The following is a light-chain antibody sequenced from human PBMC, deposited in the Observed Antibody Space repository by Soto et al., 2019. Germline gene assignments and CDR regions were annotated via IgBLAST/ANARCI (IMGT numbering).Light chain of an antibody. CDR2: DAS. V-gene: IGKV1-33*01. CDR3: QPYDNLPFT. Sequence: DIQMTQSPSSLSASVGDRVTITCQARQDISNYLNWYQQKPGQAPKLLIYDASNLETGVPSRFSGSGSGTDFTFPISSLQPEDIATYYCQPYDNLPFTFGPGTKVDIK. CDR1: QDISNY. J-gene: IGKJ3*01.